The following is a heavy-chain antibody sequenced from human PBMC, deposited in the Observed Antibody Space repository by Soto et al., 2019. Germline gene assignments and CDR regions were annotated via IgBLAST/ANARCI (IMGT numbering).Heavy chain of an antibody. J-gene: IGHJ4*02. CDR2: FDPEDGET. Sequence: ASVKVSCKXSGYTLTELPMHWVRQAPGKGLEWMGGFDPEDGETIYAQKFQGRVTMTEDTSTDTAYMELSSLRSEDTAVSCCGPGGGCGWYIDYWGEGTLVTVSS. D-gene: IGHD6-19*01. CDR3: GPGGGCGWYIDY. CDR1: GYTLTELP. V-gene: IGHV1-24*01.